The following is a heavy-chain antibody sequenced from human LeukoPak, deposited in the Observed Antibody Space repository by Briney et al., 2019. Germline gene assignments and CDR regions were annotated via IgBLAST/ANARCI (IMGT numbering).Heavy chain of an antibody. CDR2: ISMGGDIE. V-gene: IGHV3-30-3*01. CDR1: GFSFSSYD. D-gene: IGHD3-9*01. CDR3: ARGRYDILTGRFDY. Sequence: GGSLRLSCAASGFSFSSYDMHWVRQAPGKGLEWVAAISMGGDIEVYRDSVRGRLTISRDNSRSTLYLQMNSLRLEDTAVYFCARGRYDILTGRFDYWGQGTLVTVSS. J-gene: IGHJ4*02.